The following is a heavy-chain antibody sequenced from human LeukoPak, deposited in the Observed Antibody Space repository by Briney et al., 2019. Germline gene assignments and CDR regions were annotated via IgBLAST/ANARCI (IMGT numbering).Heavy chain of an antibody. Sequence: GGSLRLSCAASGFTFDDHAMHWVRQAPGKGLEWVSSISSSSSYIYYADSVKGRFTISRDNAKNSLYLQMNSLRAEDTAVYYCARDLNDYDSSGYPGSWGQGTLVTVSS. J-gene: IGHJ4*02. V-gene: IGHV3-21*01. CDR2: ISSSSSYI. D-gene: IGHD3-22*01. CDR3: ARDLNDYDSSGYPGS. CDR1: GFTFDDHA.